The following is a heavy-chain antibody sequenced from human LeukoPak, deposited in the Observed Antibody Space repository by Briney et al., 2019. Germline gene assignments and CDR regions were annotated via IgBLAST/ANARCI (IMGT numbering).Heavy chain of an antibody. CDR1: GGSIGSYY. Sequence: SETQSLTCTVSGGSIGSYYWSWIRQPPGKGLEWIGYIYYSGSTNYNPSLKSRVTISVDTSKNQFSLKLSSVTAADTAVYYCARESRTSGYSNFYFDYWGQGTLVTVSS. J-gene: IGHJ4*02. CDR2: IYYSGST. CDR3: ARESRTSGYSNFYFDY. D-gene: IGHD3-22*01. V-gene: IGHV4-59*01.